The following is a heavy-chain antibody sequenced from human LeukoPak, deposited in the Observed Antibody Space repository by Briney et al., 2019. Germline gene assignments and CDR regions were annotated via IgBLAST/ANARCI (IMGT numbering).Heavy chain of an antibody. V-gene: IGHV4-4*07. Sequence: SETLSLTCTVSGGSISSYYWSWIRQPAGKGLEWIGRIYTSGSTNYNPSLKSRVTMSVDTSKNQFSLKLSSVTAADTAVYYCARDISGSYPDYYYYMDVWGKGTTVTISS. J-gene: IGHJ6*03. CDR2: IYTSGST. D-gene: IGHD1-26*01. CDR3: ARDISGSYPDYYYYMDV. CDR1: GGSISSYY.